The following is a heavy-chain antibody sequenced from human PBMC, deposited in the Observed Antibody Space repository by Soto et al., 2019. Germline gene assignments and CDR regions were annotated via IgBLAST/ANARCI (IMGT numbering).Heavy chain of an antibody. CDR1: GFTFSSYG. CDR2: IWYDGSNK. D-gene: IGHD2-15*01. Sequence: QVQLVESGGGVLQPGRSLRLSCAASGFTFSSYGMHWVRQAPGKGLEWVAVIWYDGSNKYYADSVKGRFTISRDNSKNTLYLQMNSLRAEDTAVYYCARDGGTEGSYGMDVWGQGTTVTVSS. V-gene: IGHV3-33*01. CDR3: ARDGGTEGSYGMDV. J-gene: IGHJ6*02.